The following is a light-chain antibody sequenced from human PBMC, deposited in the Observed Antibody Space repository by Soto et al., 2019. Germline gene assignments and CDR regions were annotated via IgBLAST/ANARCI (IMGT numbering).Light chain of an antibody. V-gene: IGKV1-39*01. CDR3: QQCGNSPWT. Sequence: EIRMTQSPSALSVSVGDRVIITCRASQNIRGCLDWYQHQPGQAPTLLIYAASTLQSGIPARFSVSGSGTGFTLTISSLQPEDVATDYCQQCGNSPWTFGQGTMLDIK. CDR2: AAS. CDR1: QNIRGC. J-gene: IGKJ1*01.